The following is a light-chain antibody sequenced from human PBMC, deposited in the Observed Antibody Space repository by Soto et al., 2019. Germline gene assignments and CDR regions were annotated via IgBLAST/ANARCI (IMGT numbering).Light chain of an antibody. CDR1: RSVSSN. CDR3: QQYNNWPPYT. Sequence: EIVTTQSPATLSVSPGERATLSCRASRSVSSNLAWYQQKPGQAPRLLIYGASTRATGIPARFSGSGSGTEFTLTISSLQSEDFAVYYCQQYNNWPPYTFGQGTKLEIK. J-gene: IGKJ2*01. V-gene: IGKV3-15*01. CDR2: GAS.